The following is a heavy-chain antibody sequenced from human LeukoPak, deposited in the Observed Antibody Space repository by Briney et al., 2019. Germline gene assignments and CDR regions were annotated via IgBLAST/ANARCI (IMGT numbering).Heavy chain of an antibody. V-gene: IGHV1-2*02. CDR3: ARESGGSGWSFDY. CDR2: INPNSQGT. Sequence: ASVKVSCKASGYTFTDYYMHWLRQAPGQGLEWMGWINPNSQGTNYAQKFQGRVTMTRDTSISTAYMELTRLRSDDTAVYYCARESGGSGWSFDYWGQGTLVTVSS. J-gene: IGHJ4*02. CDR1: GYTFTDYY. D-gene: IGHD6-19*01.